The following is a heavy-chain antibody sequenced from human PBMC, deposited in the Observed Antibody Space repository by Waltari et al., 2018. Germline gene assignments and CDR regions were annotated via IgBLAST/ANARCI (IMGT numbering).Heavy chain of an antibody. CDR3: AKIISVTGSTS. D-gene: IGHD3-10*01. CDR2: IIVKLGTA. CDR1: GGTFSSFV. J-gene: IGHJ4*02. Sequence: GAVLKKPGSSVKVSCKASGGTFSSFVISWVRQAPGHGLEWMGGIIVKLGTATYAKKFQGRLSITADESTSTAYMEISSLRSDDTAVYYCAKIISVTGSTSWGQGTLVTVSS. V-gene: IGHV1-69*01.